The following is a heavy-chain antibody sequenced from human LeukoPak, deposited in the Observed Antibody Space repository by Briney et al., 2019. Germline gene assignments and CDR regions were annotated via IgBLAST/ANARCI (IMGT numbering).Heavy chain of an antibody. Sequence: GRSLRLSCAASGFTFSRFPMHWVRQAPGKGLEWVANIKQDGSEKYYVDSVKGRFTISRDNAKNSLYLQMNSLRAEDTAVYYCARDLWQLLYYYYYGMDVWGQGTTVTVSS. CDR3: ARDLWQLLYYYYYGMDV. D-gene: IGHD6-6*01. CDR2: IKQDGSEK. J-gene: IGHJ6*02. CDR1: GFTFSRFP. V-gene: IGHV3-7*01.